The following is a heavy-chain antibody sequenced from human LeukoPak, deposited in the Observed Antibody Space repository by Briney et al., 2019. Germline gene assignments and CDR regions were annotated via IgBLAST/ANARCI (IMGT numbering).Heavy chain of an antibody. Sequence: SETLSLTCTVSGGSISSSSYYWGWIRQPPGKGLEWIGSIYYSGSTYYNPSLKSRVTISVDTSKNQFSLKLSSVTAADTAVYFCARASGSYYDDAFDIWGQGTMVTVSS. D-gene: IGHD1-26*01. J-gene: IGHJ3*02. CDR1: GGSISSSSYY. CDR2: IYYSGST. CDR3: ARASGSYYDDAFDI. V-gene: IGHV4-39*07.